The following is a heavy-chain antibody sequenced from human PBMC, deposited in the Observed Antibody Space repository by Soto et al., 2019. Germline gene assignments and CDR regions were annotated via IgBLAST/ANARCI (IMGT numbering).Heavy chain of an antibody. J-gene: IGHJ4*02. CDR3: ARGGFSGSGSFNQGDY. D-gene: IGHD3-10*01. V-gene: IGHV3-74*01. CDR1: GFTFSSYW. Sequence: EVQLVESGGGLVQPGGSLRLSCAASGFTFSSYWMHWVRQAPGKGLVWVSRIKSDGSNINYADSVKGRFTISRDNAKNTLYLQMNSLRAEDTAIYYCARGGFSGSGSFNQGDYWGQGTLVTVSS. CDR2: IKSDGSNI.